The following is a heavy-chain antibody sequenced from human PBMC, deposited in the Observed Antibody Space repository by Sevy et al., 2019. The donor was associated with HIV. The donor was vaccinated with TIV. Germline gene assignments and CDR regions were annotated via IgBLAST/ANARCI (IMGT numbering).Heavy chain of an antibody. CDR1: GGSFSGYY. J-gene: IGHJ4*02. V-gene: IGHV4-34*01. D-gene: IGHD3-9*01. Sequence: SETLSLTCAVYGGSFSGYYWSWIRQPPGKGLEWIGEINHSGSTNYNPSLKSRVTISVDTSKNQFSLKLSSVTAADTAVYYCARGPHDILTGYYSVWGQGPLVTVSS. CDR3: ARGPHDILTGYYSV. CDR2: INHSGST.